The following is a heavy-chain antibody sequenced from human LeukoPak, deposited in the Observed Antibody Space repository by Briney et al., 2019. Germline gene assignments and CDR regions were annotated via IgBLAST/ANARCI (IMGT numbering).Heavy chain of an antibody. CDR2: IYHSGST. Sequence: SETLSLTCAVSGYSISSGYYWGWIRQPPGKGLEWIGSIYHSGSTYYNPSLKSRVTISVDTSKNQFSLKLSSVTAADTAVYYCASLMVRGVYWGQGTLVTVSP. V-gene: IGHV4-38-2*01. CDR1: GYSISSGYY. J-gene: IGHJ4*02. D-gene: IGHD3-10*01. CDR3: ASLMVRGVY.